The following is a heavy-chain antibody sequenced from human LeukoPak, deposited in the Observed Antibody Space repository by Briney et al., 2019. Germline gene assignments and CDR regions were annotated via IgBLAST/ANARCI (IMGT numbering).Heavy chain of an antibody. Sequence: ASMTVSFTSSAYTFTIYYMHWVRRAPGQGREWRGWINTDSGGTNYSQKFQGRVAMTSDTSISTHYMELSRLTSADTAVYYCARDLESGGNLDYWGQGTLVTVSS. CDR3: ARDLESGGNLDY. D-gene: IGHD4-23*01. V-gene: IGHV1-2*02. J-gene: IGHJ4*02. CDR1: AYTFTIYY. CDR2: INTDSGGT.